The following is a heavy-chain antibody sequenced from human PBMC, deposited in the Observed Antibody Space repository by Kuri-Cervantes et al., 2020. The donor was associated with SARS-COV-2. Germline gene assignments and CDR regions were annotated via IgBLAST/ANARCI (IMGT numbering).Heavy chain of an antibody. CDR1: GYTFSGYF. CDR3: ARNRGSGWPFFDY. D-gene: IGHD6-19*01. V-gene: IGHV1-2*02. CDR2: MHPNTGDT. Sequence: ASVKVSCKASGYTFSGYFLHWVRQAPGQGLEWMGWMHPNTGDTNYAQKFQGRVAMTRDTSISTAYMDLSRLRSDDTAVYYCARNRGSGWPFFDYWGQGTLVTVSS. J-gene: IGHJ4*02.